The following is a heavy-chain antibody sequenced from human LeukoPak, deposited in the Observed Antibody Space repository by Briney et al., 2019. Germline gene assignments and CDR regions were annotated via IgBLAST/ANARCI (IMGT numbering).Heavy chain of an antibody. CDR1: GFTFSSYG. V-gene: IGHV3-33*01. Sequence: PGGSLRLSCAASGFTFSSYGLHWVRQAPGKGLEWVAVIWSDGSDKYYADSVKGRFTISRDNSKSTLYLQMNSLRADDTALYYCARHHYYFDHWGQGTLVTVSS. CDR2: IWSDGSDK. CDR3: ARHHYYFDH. J-gene: IGHJ4*02.